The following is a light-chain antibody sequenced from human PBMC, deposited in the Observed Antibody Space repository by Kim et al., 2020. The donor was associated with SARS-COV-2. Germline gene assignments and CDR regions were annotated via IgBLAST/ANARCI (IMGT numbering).Light chain of an antibody. CDR1: QSVSSNY. Sequence: SPVERATLSGRASQSVSSNYLAWYQQKPGQAPRLLIYGASSRATGIPDRFSGSGSGTDFTLTITRLEPEDFAVYYCQQYSSSPATFGQGTKVDIK. CDR3: QQYSSSPAT. J-gene: IGKJ1*01. V-gene: IGKV3-20*01. CDR2: GAS.